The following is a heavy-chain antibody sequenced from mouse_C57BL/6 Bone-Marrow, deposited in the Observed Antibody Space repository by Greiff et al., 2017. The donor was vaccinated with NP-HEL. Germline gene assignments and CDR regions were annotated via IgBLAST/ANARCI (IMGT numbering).Heavy chain of an antibody. D-gene: IGHD1-1*01. CDR1: GFTFSSYT. CDR3: ARRGYGSRFDY. CDR2: ISGGGGNT. V-gene: IGHV5-9*01. J-gene: IGHJ2*01. Sequence: EVNVVESGGGLVKPGGSLKLSCAASGFTFSSYTMSWVRQTPEKRLEWVATISGGGGNTYYPDSVKGRFTISRDNAKNHLYLQMSSLRSEDTALYYCARRGYGSRFDYWGQGTTLTVSS.